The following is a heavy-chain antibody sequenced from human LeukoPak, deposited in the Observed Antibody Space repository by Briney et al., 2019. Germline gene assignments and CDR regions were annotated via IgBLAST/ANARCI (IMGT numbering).Heavy chain of an antibody. CDR3: AGDPGYRGNGVWCTRNDY. CDR1: GLIFRDYY. D-gene: IGHD2-8*01. Sequence: GGSLRLSCAASGLIFRDYYMTWVRQAPGKGLEWVANTNQDGSERNYVDSVKGRFTISRDNAKNSLYLQMNSLRVEDTAVYYCAGDPGYRGNGVWCTRNDYWGQGTLVTVSS. J-gene: IGHJ4*02. CDR2: TNQDGSER. V-gene: IGHV3-7*03.